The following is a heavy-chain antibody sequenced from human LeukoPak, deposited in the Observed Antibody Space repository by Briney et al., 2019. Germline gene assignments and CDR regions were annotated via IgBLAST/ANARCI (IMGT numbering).Heavy chain of an antibody. CDR3: AKANYDFWSGYYITDAFDI. CDR1: GGSFSGYY. J-gene: IGHJ3*02. Sequence: ETLSLTCAVYGGSFSGYYWSWVRQAPGKGLEWVSAISGSGGSTYYADSVKGRFTISRDNSKNTLYLQMNSLRAEDTAVYYCAKANYDFWSGYYITDAFDIWGQGTMVTVSS. D-gene: IGHD3-3*01. CDR2: ISGSGGST. V-gene: IGHV3-23*01.